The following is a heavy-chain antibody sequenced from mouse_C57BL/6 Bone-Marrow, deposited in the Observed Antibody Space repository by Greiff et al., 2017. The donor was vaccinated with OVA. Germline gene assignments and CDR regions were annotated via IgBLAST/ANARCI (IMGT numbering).Heavy chain of an antibody. J-gene: IGHJ1*03. CDR1: GYTFTDYY. V-gene: IGHV1-19*01. D-gene: IGHD1-1*01. Sequence: VQLQQSGPVLVKPGASVKMSCKASGYTFTDYYMNWVKQSHGKSLEWIGVINPYNGGTSYNQKFKGKATLTVDKSSSTAYMELNSLTSEDSAVYDCARSYYGRSYTSRWYFDDWGTGTTVTVSS. CDR3: ARSYYGRSYTSRWYFDD. CDR2: INPYNGGT.